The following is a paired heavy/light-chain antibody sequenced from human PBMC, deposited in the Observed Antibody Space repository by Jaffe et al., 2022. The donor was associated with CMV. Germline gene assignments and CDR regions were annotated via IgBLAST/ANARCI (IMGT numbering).Heavy chain of an antibody. CDR3: TTVVEGSSPPYYYYYYMDV. CDR1: GFTFSNAW. J-gene: IGHJ6*03. Sequence: EVQLVESGGGLVKPGGSLRLSCAASGFTFSNAWMSWVRQAPGKGLEWVGRIKSKTDGGTTDYAAPVKGRFTISRDDSKNTLYLQMNSLKTEDTAVYYCTTVVEGSSPPYYYYYYMDVWGKGTTVTVSS. V-gene: IGHV3-15*01. CDR2: IKSKTDGGTT. D-gene: IGHD6-6*01.
Light chain of an antibody. J-gene: IGLJ2*01. CDR3: QSYDSSLSGPHVV. CDR1: SSNIGAGYD. CDR2: GNS. V-gene: IGLV1-40*01. Sequence: QSVLTQPPSVSGAPGQRVTISCTGSSSNIGAGYDVHWYQQLPGTAPKLLIYGNSNRPSGVPDRFSGSKSGTSASLAITGLQAEDEADYYCQSYDSSLSGPHVVFGGGTKLTVL.